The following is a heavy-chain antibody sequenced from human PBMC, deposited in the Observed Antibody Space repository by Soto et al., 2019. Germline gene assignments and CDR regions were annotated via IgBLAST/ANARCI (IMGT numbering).Heavy chain of an antibody. CDR1: GFTVSSNY. CDR2: IYSGGST. J-gene: IGHJ6*02. D-gene: IGHD3-10*01. Sequence: VQLVESGGGLVQPGGSLRLSCAASGFTVSSNYMSWVRQAPGKGLEWVSVIYSGGSTYYADSVKGRFTISRDYSKNSLYLKMTSLRAEETAVYYCARDMVRGMDVRGQGTTVTFS. V-gene: IGHV3-66*01. CDR3: ARDMVRGMDV.